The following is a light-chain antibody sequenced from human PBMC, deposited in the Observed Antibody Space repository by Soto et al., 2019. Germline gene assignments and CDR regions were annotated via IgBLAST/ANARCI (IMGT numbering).Light chain of an antibody. J-gene: IGLJ1*01. CDR3: SSYTNGGSYV. CDR1: SSDVGGYNS. CDR2: DVS. Sequence: QSALTQPASVSGSPGLSIAISCTGTSSDVGGYNSVSWYQQHPGKAPKLMIYDVSNRPSGVSNRFSCSKSGNKASLTISGLQAEDEGDYYCSSYTNGGSYVFGTGTKVTV. V-gene: IGLV2-14*01.